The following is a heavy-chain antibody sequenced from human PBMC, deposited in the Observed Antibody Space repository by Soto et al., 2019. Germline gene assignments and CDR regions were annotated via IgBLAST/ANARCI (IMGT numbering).Heavy chain of an antibody. Sequence: GGSLRLSCAASGFTFSSYAMSWVLQAPGKGLEWVSAISGSSTYYADSVKGRFTISGDNSKDTLYLQMNSLGAEDTAVYSCETAPRTYDCPYYFDNWGQGALVTVSS. CDR1: GFTFSSYA. V-gene: IGHV3-23*01. D-gene: IGHD3-3*01. CDR3: ETAPRTYDCPYYFDN. J-gene: IGHJ4*02. CDR2: ISGSST.